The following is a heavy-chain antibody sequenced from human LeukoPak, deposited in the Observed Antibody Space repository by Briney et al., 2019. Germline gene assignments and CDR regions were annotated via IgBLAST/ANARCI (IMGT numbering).Heavy chain of an antibody. D-gene: IGHD2-2*01. Sequence: VKVSCKASGYTFTSYGISWVRQAPGQGLEWMGWISAYNGNTNYAQKFQGRITMTRDTSTNTAYMELRSLKSDDTAVYYCARGLVVPAAMGEFDYWGQGTLIAVSS. CDR3: ARGLVVPAAMGEFDY. CDR1: GYTFTSYG. J-gene: IGHJ4*02. V-gene: IGHV1-18*01. CDR2: ISAYNGNT.